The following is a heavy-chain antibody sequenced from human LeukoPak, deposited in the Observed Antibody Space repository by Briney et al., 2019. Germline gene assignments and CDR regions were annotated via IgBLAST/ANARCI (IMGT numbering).Heavy chain of an antibody. CDR1: GFTVSSNY. D-gene: IGHD5-18*01. V-gene: IGHV3-53*01. CDR2: IYSGGFT. J-gene: IGHJ6*02. CDR3: ARGRLTPYSYYGMDV. Sequence: PGGSLRLSCAASGFTVSSNYMSWVRQAPGKGLEWVSVIYSGGFTYYADSVKGRFTISRDNSKNTLYLQMNSLRAEDTAVYYCARGRLTPYSYYGMDVWGQGTTVTVSS.